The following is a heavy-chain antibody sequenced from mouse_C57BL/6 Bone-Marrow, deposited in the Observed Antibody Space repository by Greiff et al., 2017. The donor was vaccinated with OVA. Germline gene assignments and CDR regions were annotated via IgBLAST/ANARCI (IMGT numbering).Heavy chain of an antibody. CDR3: AREGGRYFDY. Sequence: VQLQQSGAELVMPGASVKLSCKASGYTFTSYWMHWVKQRPGQGLEWIGEIDPSDSYTNYNQKFKGKSTLTVDKSSSTAYMQLSSLTSEDSAVYYCAREGGRYFDYWGQGTTLTVSS. CDR2: IDPSDSYT. V-gene: IGHV1-69*01. J-gene: IGHJ2*01. CDR1: GYTFTSYW.